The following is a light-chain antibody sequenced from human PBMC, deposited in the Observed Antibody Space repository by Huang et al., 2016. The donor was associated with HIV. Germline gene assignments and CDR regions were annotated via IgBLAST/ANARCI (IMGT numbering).Light chain of an antibody. CDR3: QQYSRSAT. J-gene: IGKJ2*01. V-gene: IGKV1-5*03. Sequence: DIQMTQSPSTLSAAVGDRVTITCRASQSVTIWLDWYQQKPGKAPKLLIYTASTLESGVPSRFSGSGSGTEFTITIDSLQPDDVATYYCQQYSRSATFGQGTKLEIK. CDR2: TAS. CDR1: QSVTIW.